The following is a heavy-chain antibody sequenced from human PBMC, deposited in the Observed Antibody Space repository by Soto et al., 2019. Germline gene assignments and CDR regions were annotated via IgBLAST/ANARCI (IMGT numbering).Heavy chain of an antibody. CDR1: GFTFSSYA. V-gene: IGHV3-23*01. D-gene: IGHD1-26*01. J-gene: IGHJ4*02. Sequence: EVQLLESGGGLVQPGGSLRLSCAASGFTFSSYAMSWVSQAPGKGLEWVSAISGSGGSTYYADSVKGRFTISRDNSKNTLYLQMNSLRAEDTAVYYCAKGVRGSYFNFDYWGQGTLVTVSS. CDR3: AKGVRGSYFNFDY. CDR2: ISGSGGST.